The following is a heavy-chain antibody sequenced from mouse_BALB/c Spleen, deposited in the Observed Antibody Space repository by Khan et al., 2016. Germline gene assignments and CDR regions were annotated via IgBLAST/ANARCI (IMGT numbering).Heavy chain of an antibody. J-gene: IGHJ2*01. D-gene: IGHD1-1*01. CDR1: GYTFSSYW. CDR2: ILPGSGST. Sequence: QVQLQQSGAELMKPGASVKISCTATGYTFSSYWIEWVKQRPGHGLEWIGEILPGSGSTNYNEKFKGKATFTADTSSNTAYMQLSSLTSEDSAVYYCARDVLLVTTVGAVDYWGQGTTLTVSS. CDR3: ARDVLLVTTVGAVDY. V-gene: IGHV1-9*01.